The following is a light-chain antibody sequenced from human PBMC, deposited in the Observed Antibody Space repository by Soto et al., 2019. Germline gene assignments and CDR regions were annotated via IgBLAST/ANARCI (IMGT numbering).Light chain of an antibody. Sequence: DIQMTQSPSTLSASVGDRGTITCRASQSISSWLAWYQQKPGKAPKLLIYDASSLESGVPSSFSGSGSGTEFTLTISRLQPDDFATYYSQQYNSYSGTFGQGTKV. CDR2: DAS. CDR3: QQYNSYSGT. J-gene: IGKJ1*01. CDR1: QSISSW. V-gene: IGKV1-5*01.